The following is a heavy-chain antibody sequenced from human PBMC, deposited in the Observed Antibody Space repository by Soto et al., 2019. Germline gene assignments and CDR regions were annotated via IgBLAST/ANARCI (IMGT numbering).Heavy chain of an antibody. CDR3: AASSGTYYETFDI. D-gene: IGHD1-26*01. CDR1: GFTFSSSA. CDR2: IVVGSGNT. Sequence: GASAKVSCKASGFTFSSSAVQWVRQDRGQRLEWIGWIVVGSGNTNYAQTFQERVTITRDMSTSTAYMELSSLRSEDTAVYYCAASSGTYYETFDIWGQGTMVTVSS. J-gene: IGHJ3*02. V-gene: IGHV1-58*01.